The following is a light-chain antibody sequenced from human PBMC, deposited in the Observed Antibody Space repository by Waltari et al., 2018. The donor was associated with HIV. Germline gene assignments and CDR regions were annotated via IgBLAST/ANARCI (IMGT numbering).Light chain of an antibody. J-gene: IGLJ2*01. V-gene: IGLV1-36*01. Sequence: QSVLTQPPSVSEAPRQRVTISCSGSSSNIGNNAVNWYQQLPGTAPKLLIYYDDLLPSGVSDRFSGSKSGTSASLAISGLQSEDEADYYCAAAWDDSLNGPVFGGGTKLTVL. CDR1: SSNIGNNA. CDR2: YDD. CDR3: AAAWDDSLNGPV.